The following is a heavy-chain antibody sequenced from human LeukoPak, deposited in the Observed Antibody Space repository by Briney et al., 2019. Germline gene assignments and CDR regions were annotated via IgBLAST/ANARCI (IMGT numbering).Heavy chain of an antibody. Sequence: PSETLSLTCTVSGGSISSYYWSWIRQPPGKGLEWIGYIYYSGSSNYNPSLKSRVTISVDTSKNQFSLKLSSVTAADTAVYYCARGVGQWQVPRPWFDPWGQGTLVTVSS. CDR1: GGSISSYY. D-gene: IGHD6-19*01. CDR3: ARGVGQWQVPRPWFDP. CDR2: IYYSGSS. V-gene: IGHV4-59*01. J-gene: IGHJ5*02.